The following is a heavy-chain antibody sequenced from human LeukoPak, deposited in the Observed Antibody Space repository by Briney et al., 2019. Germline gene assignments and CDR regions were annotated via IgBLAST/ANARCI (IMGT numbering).Heavy chain of an antibody. J-gene: IGHJ4*02. CDR1: GFTFSSYG. D-gene: IGHD3-9*01. V-gene: IGHV3-23*01. CDR2: ISGSGGST. CDR3: AGTYYDILTGYYPFDY. Sequence: GGSLRLSCAASGFTFSSYGMSWVRQAPGKGLEWVSAISGSGGSTYYADSVKGRFTISRDNSKNTLYLQMNSLRAEDTAVYYCAGTYYDILTGYYPFDYWGQGTLVTVSS.